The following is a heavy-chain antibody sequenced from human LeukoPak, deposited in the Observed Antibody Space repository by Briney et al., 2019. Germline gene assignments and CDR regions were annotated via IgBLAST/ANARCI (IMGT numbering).Heavy chain of an antibody. CDR2: INQDGSVK. J-gene: IGHJ4*02. CDR3: TRDFVF. V-gene: IGHV3-7*01. CDR1: GFAFSTYW. D-gene: IGHD3-3*01. Sequence: GGSLRLSCAASGFAFSTYWMDWVRQAPGKGLEWVGNINQDGSVKHYVDSVRGRFTISRDNARNSVYLQMSALRVEDTAVYYCTRDFVFCGQGSLVTASS.